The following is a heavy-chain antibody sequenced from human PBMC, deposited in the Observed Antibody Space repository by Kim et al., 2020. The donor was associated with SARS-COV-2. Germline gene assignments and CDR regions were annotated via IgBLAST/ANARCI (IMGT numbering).Heavy chain of an antibody. CDR3: AREPLFMVRGGEFDY. D-gene: IGHD3-10*01. J-gene: IGHJ4*02. Sequence: VSVQSRITINPDTSKNQFSLQLNSVTPEDTAVYYCAREPLFMVRGGEFDYWGQGTLVTVSS. V-gene: IGHV6-1*01.